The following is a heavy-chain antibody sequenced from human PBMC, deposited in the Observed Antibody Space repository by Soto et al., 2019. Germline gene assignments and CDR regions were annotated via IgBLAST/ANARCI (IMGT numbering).Heavy chain of an antibody. D-gene: IGHD2-21*02. CDR1: GFSFTNFA. CDR3: AKDDFTDRGDDYFDY. J-gene: IGHJ4*02. CDR2: IGASGDIT. V-gene: IGHV3-23*01. Sequence: VSLRLSCAASGFSFTNFAMSWVRQAPGKGLEWVAGIGASGDITRYADSVKGRLSISRDNSKNTLYLQLNSLRFEDTAVYYCAKDDFTDRGDDYFDYWGPGTLVTVSS.